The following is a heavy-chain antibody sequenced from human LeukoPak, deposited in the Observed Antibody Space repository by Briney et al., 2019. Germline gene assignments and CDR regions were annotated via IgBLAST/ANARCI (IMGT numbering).Heavy chain of an antibody. CDR1: GFTFSNAW. Sequence: GSLRLSCAASGFTFSNAWMSWIRQPPGKGLEWIGEINHSGSTNYNPSLKSRVTISVDTSKNQFSLKLSSVTAADTAVYYCARETGFDPWGQGTLVTVSS. V-gene: IGHV4-34*01. CDR2: INHSGST. D-gene: IGHD2-21*02. J-gene: IGHJ5*02. CDR3: ARETGFDP.